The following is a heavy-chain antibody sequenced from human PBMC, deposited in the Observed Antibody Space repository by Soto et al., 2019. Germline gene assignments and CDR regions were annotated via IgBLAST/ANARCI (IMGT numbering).Heavy chain of an antibody. CDR3: ARETGQVRGRYFDS. CDR1: GDTFSSYT. CDR2: IIPIFATA. Sequence: QVQLVQSGAEVKKPASSVKVSCKASGDTFSSYTISWVRQAPGQGLEWMGGIIPIFATANYAQQFQGRITSSADLSTNTAHMELSSLRSDDTAVYYCARETGQVRGRYFDSWGQGTLVTVSS. J-gene: IGHJ4*02. V-gene: IGHV1-69*12. D-gene: IGHD3-10*01.